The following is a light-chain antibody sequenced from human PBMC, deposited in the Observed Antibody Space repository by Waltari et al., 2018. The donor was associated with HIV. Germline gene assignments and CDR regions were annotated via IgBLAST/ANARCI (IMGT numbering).Light chain of an antibody. CDR1: QNVNSN. Sequence: EIVMTQSPATLSVSPGERATLSCRASQNVNSNLAWYRQKPGQAPRLLIYGASTRATGIPARFSGSGSGTEFTLTISSLQSEDFGVYYWQQYNDWPPLTFGGGTKVEIK. CDR3: QQYNDWPPLT. J-gene: IGKJ4*01. CDR2: GAS. V-gene: IGKV3-15*01.